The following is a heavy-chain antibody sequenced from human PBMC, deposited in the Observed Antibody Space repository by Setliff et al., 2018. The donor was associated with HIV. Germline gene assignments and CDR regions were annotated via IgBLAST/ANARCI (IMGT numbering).Heavy chain of an antibody. D-gene: IGHD2-21*02. Sequence: PGGSLRLSCAASGFTFSSYAMHWARQAPGKGLEWVAVISYDGSNKYYADSVKGRFTISRDNSKNTLYLQMNSLRAEDTAVYYCARGPDVTPGAFDIWGQGTMVTVSS. J-gene: IGHJ3*02. V-gene: IGHV3-30*14. CDR2: ISYDGSNK. CDR1: GFTFSSYA. CDR3: ARGPDVTPGAFDI.